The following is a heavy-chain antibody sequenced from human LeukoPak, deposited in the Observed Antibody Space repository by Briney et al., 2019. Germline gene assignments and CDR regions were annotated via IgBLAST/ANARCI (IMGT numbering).Heavy chain of an antibody. J-gene: IGHJ5*02. CDR3: ARVFSGTVYL. CDR2: IYTSGNT. CDR1: GDSFSNYY. Sequence: SETLSLTCTVSGDSFSNYYWAWLRQPPGKGLEGVGYIYTSGNTASNPSLNSRVTFSVDASKNQFSLKLRSVTAADTAVYYCARVFSGTVYLWGQGTLVIVSP. V-gene: IGHV4-4*09. D-gene: IGHD1-7*01.